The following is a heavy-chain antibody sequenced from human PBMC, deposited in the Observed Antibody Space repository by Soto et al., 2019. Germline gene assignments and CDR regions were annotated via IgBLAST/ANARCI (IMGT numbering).Heavy chain of an antibody. Sequence: QVQLQESGPGLVKPSQTLSLTCTVSGASISSGGYYWGWIRQHPGKGLEWIGFIYYIGTSYYNPSLESRITLSVDTSKNHFSLNLTSVTAADPAVYYCARVLRDVLSDRYYWYFDLWGRGILVTVSS. CDR2: IYYIGTS. CDR3: ARVLRDVLSDRYYWYFDL. CDR1: GASISSGGYY. J-gene: IGHJ2*01. D-gene: IGHD3-16*02. V-gene: IGHV4-31*03.